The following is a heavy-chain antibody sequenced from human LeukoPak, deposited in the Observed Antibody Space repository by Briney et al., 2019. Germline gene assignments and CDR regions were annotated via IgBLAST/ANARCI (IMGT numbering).Heavy chain of an antibody. CDR3: ARDYSTVTTFFDY. D-gene: IGHD4-17*01. J-gene: IGHJ4*02. CDR2: ITSGGTTI. CDR1: GFTFRTYN. V-gene: IGHV3-48*01. Sequence: PGGSLRLSCAASGFTFRTYNMNWVRQAPGKGLEWVSYITSGGTTIYYADSVKGRFTISRDNAKNSLYLQMNSLRAEDTAVYYCARDYSTVTTFFDYWGQGTLATVSS.